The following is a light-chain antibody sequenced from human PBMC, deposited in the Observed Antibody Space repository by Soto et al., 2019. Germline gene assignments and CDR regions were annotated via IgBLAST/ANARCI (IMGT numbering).Light chain of an antibody. CDR3: QQLHSYPIT. CDR1: QGISTF. CDR2: AAS. V-gene: IGKV1-9*01. Sequence: QVTQSHSSLSASVGGRVTFTCRASQGISTFLAWYQQKAGKAPTPLIYAASTLQTGVSPRFSGSGSGTDFSLTISNLQPEDSAIYYCQQLHSYPITFGHGTRLEIK. J-gene: IGKJ5*01.